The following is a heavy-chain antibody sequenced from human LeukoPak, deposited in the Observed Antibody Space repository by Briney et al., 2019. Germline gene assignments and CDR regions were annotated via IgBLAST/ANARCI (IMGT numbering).Heavy chain of an antibody. CDR2: ISSTSSYI. V-gene: IGHV3-21*01. Sequence: GGSLRLSCAASGFTFISYSMNWVRQAPGKGLEWVSSISSTSSYIYYADSVKGRFTISRGNAKNSLYLQMNSLRAEDTAVYYCARDRFGGDFGYWGQGTLVTVSS. CDR3: ARDRFGGDFGY. D-gene: IGHD3-16*01. CDR1: GFTFISYS. J-gene: IGHJ4*02.